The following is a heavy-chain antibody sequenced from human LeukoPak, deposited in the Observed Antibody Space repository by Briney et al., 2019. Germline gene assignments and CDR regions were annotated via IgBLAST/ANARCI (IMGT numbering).Heavy chain of an antibody. CDR3: VKGRSPYFPLDY. V-gene: IGHV3-64D*09. CDR2: ISSNGGST. Sequence: PGGSLRLSCLASGFAFSSYAIHWVRQAPGKGLEYVSAISSNGGSTYYADSVKGRFTISRDNSKNTLYLQMSSLRAEDTAVYYCVKGRSPYFPLDYWGQGTLVTVSS. J-gene: IGHJ4*02. D-gene: IGHD2-15*01. CDR1: GFAFSSYA.